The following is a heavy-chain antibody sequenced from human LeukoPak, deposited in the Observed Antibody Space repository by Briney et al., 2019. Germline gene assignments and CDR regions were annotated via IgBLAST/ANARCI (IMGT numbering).Heavy chain of an antibody. Sequence: PGGSLRLSCAASGFTFSSYWMHWVRQAPGKGLMWVSRINSDGSRATYADSVRGRFTISRDNAKSTLYLQMTSLRAEDTAVYYCARVRDDYTYFDCWGQGTLVTVSS. CDR1: GFTFSSYW. J-gene: IGHJ4*02. D-gene: IGHD4-11*01. V-gene: IGHV3-74*01. CDR2: INSDGSRA. CDR3: ARVRDDYTYFDC.